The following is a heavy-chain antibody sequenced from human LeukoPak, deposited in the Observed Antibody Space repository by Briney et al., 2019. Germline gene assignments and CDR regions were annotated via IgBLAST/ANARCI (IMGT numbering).Heavy chain of an antibody. CDR3: CRYSPWLDE. Sequence: GSLRLSCAASGFPFSSYEMNWVRQAPGKGLEWISYISSSGNPIYYADSAKGRFTISRDNAKKSLYLQMNSLRADDTAVYYCCRYSPWLDEWGQGTLVTVSS. V-gene: IGHV3-48*03. D-gene: IGHD5-18*01. J-gene: IGHJ4*02. CDR1: GFPFSSYE. CDR2: ISSSGNPI.